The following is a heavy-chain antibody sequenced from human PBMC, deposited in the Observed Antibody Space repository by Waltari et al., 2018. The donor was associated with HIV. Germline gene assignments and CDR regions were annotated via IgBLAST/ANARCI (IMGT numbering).Heavy chain of an antibody. CDR2: IIPIYATP. D-gene: IGHD4-17*01. CDR1: GGTFSNYA. V-gene: IGHV1-69*18. CDR3: AKEGGGTLYGGNSDADSWFDP. J-gene: IGHJ5*02. Sequence: QVQLVQSGVEVKRPGSSVKVSCKASGGTFSNYAVSWVRQAPGQGLEWMGRIIPIYATPIYAQRFQGRVSMTADEPSSTAYMELNSLTSDDTAVYYCAKEGGGTLYGGNSDADSWFDPWGQGTLVIVSS.